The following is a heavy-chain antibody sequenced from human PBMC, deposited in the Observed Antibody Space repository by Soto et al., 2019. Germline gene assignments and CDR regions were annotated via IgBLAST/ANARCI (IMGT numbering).Heavy chain of an antibody. D-gene: IGHD3-3*01. J-gene: IGHJ4*02. Sequence: HRESLKISFKGSGDSFTSYWMSWVRQIPGKGLEWMGRIDPSDSYTNYSPSFQGHVTISADKSISTAYLQWSSPKASDIAMYYCARSLYDFWSGYSRHFDYWGQGTLVTVSS. CDR2: IDPSDSYT. V-gene: IGHV5-10-1*01. CDR1: GDSFTSYW. CDR3: ARSLYDFWSGYSRHFDY.